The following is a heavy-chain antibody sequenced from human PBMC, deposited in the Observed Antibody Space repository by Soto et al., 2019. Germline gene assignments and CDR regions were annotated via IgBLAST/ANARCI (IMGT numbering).Heavy chain of an antibody. D-gene: IGHD3-9*01. CDR2: IYYSGST. V-gene: IGHV4-39*01. Sequence: SETLSLTCTVSGGPISSSSYYWGWIRQPPGKGLEWIGSIYYSGSTYYNPSLKSRVTISVDTSKNQFSLKLSSVTAADTAVYYCARHSSKNYDILTGYYLFDYWGQGTLVTVSS. CDR3: ARHSSKNYDILTGYYLFDY. J-gene: IGHJ4*02. CDR1: GGPISSSSYY.